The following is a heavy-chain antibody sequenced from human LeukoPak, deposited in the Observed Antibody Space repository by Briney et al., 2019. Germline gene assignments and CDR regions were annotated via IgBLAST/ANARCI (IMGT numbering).Heavy chain of an antibody. Sequence: GESLKISCKGSGYTFDTYWIGWVRQMPGKGLEWMGIIYPGDSDTKYRPSFQGQVTISADKSISTAYLQWSSLKASDTAMYYCARLGSRHGYNWGDLWGQGTLVSVSS. J-gene: IGHJ5*02. D-gene: IGHD5-24*01. V-gene: IGHV5-51*01. CDR1: GYTFDTYW. CDR3: ARLGSRHGYNWGDL. CDR2: IYPGDSDT.